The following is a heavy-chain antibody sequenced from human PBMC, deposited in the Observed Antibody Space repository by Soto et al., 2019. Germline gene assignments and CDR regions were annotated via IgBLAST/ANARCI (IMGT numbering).Heavy chain of an antibody. CDR1: GFTFSSYS. Sequence: EVQLVESGGGLVKPGGSLRLSCAASGFTFSSYSMNWVRQAPGKGLEWVSSISSSSSYIYYADSVKGRFTISRDNAKNSLYLQRNSLRAEDTAVYYCAIKPQRNYERYPYQHWGQGTLVTVSS. J-gene: IGHJ1*01. CDR2: ISSSSSYI. CDR3: AIKPQRNYERYPYQH. V-gene: IGHV3-21*01. D-gene: IGHD3-22*01.